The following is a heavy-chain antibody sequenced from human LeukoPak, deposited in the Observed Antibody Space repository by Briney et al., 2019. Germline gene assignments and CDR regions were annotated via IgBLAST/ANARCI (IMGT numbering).Heavy chain of an antibody. J-gene: IGHJ6*03. CDR3: ARVFDSGSQAYFYYMDV. CDR1: GGSISSYY. D-gene: IGHD3-10*01. Sequence: SETLSLTCTVSGGSISSYYWSWIRQPPGKGLEWIGYIYYSGSTNYNPSLKSRVTMSVDTSKNQFSLKVSSVTAADTAVYYCARVFDSGSQAYFYYMDVWGKGTTVTIFS. V-gene: IGHV4-59*01. CDR2: IYYSGST.